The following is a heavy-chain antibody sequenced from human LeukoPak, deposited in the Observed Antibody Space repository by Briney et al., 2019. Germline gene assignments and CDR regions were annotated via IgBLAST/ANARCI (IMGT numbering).Heavy chain of an antibody. Sequence: SVKVSCKASGGTFSRYAISWVRQAPGQGLEWMGGIIPIFGTANHAQKFQGGVTITADESTSTAYMELSSLRSEDTAVYYCARDHPRYPGGEYFDYWGQGTLVTVSS. V-gene: IGHV1-69*13. D-gene: IGHD1-14*01. J-gene: IGHJ4*02. CDR3: ARDHPRYPGGEYFDY. CDR2: IIPIFGTA. CDR1: GGTFSRYA.